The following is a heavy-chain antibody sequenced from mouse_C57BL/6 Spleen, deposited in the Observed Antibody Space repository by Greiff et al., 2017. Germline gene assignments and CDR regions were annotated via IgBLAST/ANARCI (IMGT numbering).Heavy chain of an antibody. V-gene: IGHV1-82*01. Sequence: VQLQQSGPELVKPGASVKISCKASGYAFSSSWMNWVKQRPGKGLEWIGRIYPGGGDTNYNGKFKGKATLTADKSSSTAYMELRSLTSEDSAVYFCAKDGNWCAYWGQGTMVTVSA. CDR1: GYAFSSSW. J-gene: IGHJ3*01. D-gene: IGHD2-3*01. CDR3: AKDGNWCAY. CDR2: IYPGGGDT.